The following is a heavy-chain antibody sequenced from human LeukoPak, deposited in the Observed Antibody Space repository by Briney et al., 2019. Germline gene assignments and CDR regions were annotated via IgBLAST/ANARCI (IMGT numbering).Heavy chain of an antibody. CDR2: LSSSGSTI. V-gene: IGHV3-11*04. J-gene: IGHJ4*02. Sequence: GGSLRLSCAASGITFIDYYMSWIRQAPGKGLQWVSYLSSSGSTIYYADSVKGRFTISRDNAKNSLYLQMNSLRAEDTAVYYCARAAGSGWYFFDYWGQGTLVTVSS. CDR3: ARAAGSGWYFFDY. CDR1: GITFIDYY. D-gene: IGHD6-19*01.